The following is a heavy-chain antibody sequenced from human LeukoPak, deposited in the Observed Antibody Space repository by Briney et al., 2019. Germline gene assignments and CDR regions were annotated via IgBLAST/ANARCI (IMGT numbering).Heavy chain of an antibody. CDR1: GFSFSSYE. D-gene: IGHD1-26*01. V-gene: IGHV3-48*03. Sequence: QPGGSLGLSCAASGFSFSSYEMNWVRQAPGKGLEWISYISSSGSSISYTDSVKGRFTISRDNAKNSLYLQMNSLRAEDTAVYYCAREWLVVGATATYYFGMDAWGQGTTVTVSS. CDR3: AREWLVVGATATYYFGMDA. CDR2: ISSSGSSI. J-gene: IGHJ6*02.